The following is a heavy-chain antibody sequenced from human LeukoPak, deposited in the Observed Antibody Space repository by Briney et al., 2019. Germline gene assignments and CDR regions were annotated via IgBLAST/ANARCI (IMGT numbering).Heavy chain of an antibody. Sequence: GRSLRLSCAASGFTFSTYWMTWVRQAPGKGLEWVANIKEDGSEKNYVDSVKGRFTISRDNARNSLYLQLNSLRPEDTAVYYCARDRITEIGDQGTLVTVSS. V-gene: IGHV3-7*01. CDR2: IKEDGSEK. J-gene: IGHJ4*02. CDR1: GFTFSTYW. CDR3: ARDRITEI.